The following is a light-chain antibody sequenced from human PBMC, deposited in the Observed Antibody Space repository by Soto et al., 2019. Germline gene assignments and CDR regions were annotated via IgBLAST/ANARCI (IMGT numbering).Light chain of an antibody. Sequence: QPVLTQSPSASASLGASVKLTCTLSSAHSSYAIAWHQQQPEKGPRYLMNLNSDGSHSKGDGIPDRFSGSSSGAERYLTISSLQSEDEADYYCQTWGTGIVVFGGGTQLTVL. CDR1: SAHSSYA. CDR3: QTWGTGIVV. V-gene: IGLV4-69*01. CDR2: LNSDGSH. J-gene: IGLJ2*01.